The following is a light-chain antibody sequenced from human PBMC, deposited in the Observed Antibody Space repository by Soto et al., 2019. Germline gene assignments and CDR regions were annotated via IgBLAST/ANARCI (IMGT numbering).Light chain of an antibody. CDR1: QSVISNY. V-gene: IGKV3-20*01. CDR3: QQYGSSPT. Sequence: EIVLAQSPCTLSLSPVERATLSCGASQSVISNYLAWYQQKPGLAPRLLIYGASSRATGIPDRFSGSGSGTDFTLTISRLEPEDFAVYYCQQYGSSPTFGQGTKVDIK. CDR2: GAS. J-gene: IGKJ1*01.